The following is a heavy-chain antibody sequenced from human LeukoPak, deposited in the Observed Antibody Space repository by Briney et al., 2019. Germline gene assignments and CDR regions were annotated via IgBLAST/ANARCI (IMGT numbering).Heavy chain of an antibody. V-gene: IGHV3-11*01. Sequence: GGSLRLSCAASGFTFSNYYMTWIRQAPGKGLEWVSYISHSGSTMFYADSVKGRFTISRDNAKNLLYLQMDSLRPEDTAVYYCARDLPPPYCTSSTCSDPGYWGQGTQVTVSS. J-gene: IGHJ4*02. D-gene: IGHD2-2*01. CDR2: ISHSGSTM. CDR1: GFTFSNYY. CDR3: ARDLPPPYCTSSTCSDPGY.